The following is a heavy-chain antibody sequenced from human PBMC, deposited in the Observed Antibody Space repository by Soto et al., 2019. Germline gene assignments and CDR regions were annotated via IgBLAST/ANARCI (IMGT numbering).Heavy chain of an antibody. V-gene: IGHV3-23*04. Sequence: EVQLVESGGGLVQPGGSLRLSCAASGFTFNNYAMPWVRQAPGKGLGWVSAISGGGDTTSYADSVKGRFTVSRDGSKNTLYLQMSSLRAEDTALYYCAKGRGGSGSLTPRVDFWGQGTLVTVSS. J-gene: IGHJ4*02. CDR1: GFTFNNYA. CDR2: ISGGGDTT. D-gene: IGHD3-10*01. CDR3: AKGRGGSGSLTPRVDF.